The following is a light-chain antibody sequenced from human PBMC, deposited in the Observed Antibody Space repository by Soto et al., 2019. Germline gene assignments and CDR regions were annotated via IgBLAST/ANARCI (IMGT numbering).Light chain of an antibody. CDR1: SSDVGGYNY. J-gene: IGLJ1*01. CDR3: SSYTSSSTLLDV. CDR2: DVS. V-gene: IGLV2-14*01. Sequence: QSVLTQPASVSVSPGQSITISCTGTSSDVGGYNYVSWYQQHPGKAPKLMIYDVSNRPSGVSSRVSGSKSGNTASLTISGLQAEDEADYYCSSYTSSSTLLDVFGTGTKVTVL.